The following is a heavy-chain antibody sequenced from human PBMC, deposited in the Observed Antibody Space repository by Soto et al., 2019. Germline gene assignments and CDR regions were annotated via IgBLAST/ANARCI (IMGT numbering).Heavy chain of an antibody. CDR1: GGSISSGGYS. CDR2: IYHSGST. V-gene: IGHV4-30-2*01. D-gene: IGHD4-17*01. J-gene: IGHJ4*02. CDR3: ASGPIGDYTDGFDY. Sequence: SETLSLTCAASGGSISSGGYSWRWIRPPPGKGLEWIGYIYHSGSTYYNPSLKSRVTISVDRSKNQFSLKLSSVTAADTAVYYCASGPIGDYTDGFDYWGQGTLVTVSS.